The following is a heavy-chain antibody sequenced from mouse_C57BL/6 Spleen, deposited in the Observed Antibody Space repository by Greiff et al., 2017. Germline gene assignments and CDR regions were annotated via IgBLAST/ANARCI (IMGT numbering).Heavy chain of an antibody. V-gene: IGHV7-3*01. D-gene: IGHD6-2*01. Sequence: EVKVVESGGGLVQPGGSLSLSCAASGFTFTDYYMSWVRQPPGKALEWLGFIRNKANGYTTEYSASVKGRFTISRDNSQSILYLQMNALRAEDSATYYCARYIGSLYAMDYWGQGTSVTVSS. CDR1: GFTFTDYY. CDR2: IRNKANGYTT. CDR3: ARYIGSLYAMDY. J-gene: IGHJ4*01.